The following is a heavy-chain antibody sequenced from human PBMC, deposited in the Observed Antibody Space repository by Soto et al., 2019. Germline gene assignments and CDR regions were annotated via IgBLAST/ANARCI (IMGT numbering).Heavy chain of an antibody. CDR3: AREVDTAMADYYFDY. Sequence: EVQLVESGGGLVKPGGSLRLSCAASGFTFSSYSMNWVRQAPGKGLEWVSSISSSSSYIYYADSVKGRFTISRDNAKNSLYLQMNSLRAEDTAVYYCAREVDTAMADYYFDYWGQGTLVTVSS. D-gene: IGHD5-18*01. V-gene: IGHV3-21*01. J-gene: IGHJ4*02. CDR1: GFTFSSYS. CDR2: ISSSSSYI.